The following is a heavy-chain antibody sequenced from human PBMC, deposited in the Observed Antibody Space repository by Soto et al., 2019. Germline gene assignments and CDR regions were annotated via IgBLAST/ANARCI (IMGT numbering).Heavy chain of an antibody. CDR2: TYYRSKWYN. CDR3: ARDVSELGIGERYYYGMDV. D-gene: IGHD7-27*01. Sequence: PSQTLSLTCVISGDSVSSNSAAWNWIRQSPSRGLEWLGRTYYRSKWYNDYAVSVKSRITINPDTSKNQFSLQLNSVTPEDTAVYYCARDVSELGIGERYYYGMDVWGQGTTVTVSS. CDR1: GDSVSSNSAA. V-gene: IGHV6-1*01. J-gene: IGHJ6*02.